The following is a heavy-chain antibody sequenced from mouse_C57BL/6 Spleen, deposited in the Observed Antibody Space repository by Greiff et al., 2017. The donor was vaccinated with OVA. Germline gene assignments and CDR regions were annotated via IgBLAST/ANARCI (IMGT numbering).Heavy chain of an antibody. Sequence: QVQLQQPGAELVKPGASVTLSCKASGYTFTSYWMHWVKQRPGQGLEWIGMIHPNSGSTNYNEKFKSKATLTVDKSSSTAYMQLSSLTSEDSAVYYCASLYYGSSYIWGQGTTLTVSS. CDR1: GYTFTSYW. J-gene: IGHJ2*01. CDR3: ASLYYGSSYI. D-gene: IGHD1-1*01. V-gene: IGHV1-64*01. CDR2: IHPNSGST.